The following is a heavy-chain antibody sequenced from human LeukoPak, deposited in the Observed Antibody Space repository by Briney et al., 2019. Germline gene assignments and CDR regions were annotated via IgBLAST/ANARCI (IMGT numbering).Heavy chain of an antibody. CDR3: ASGGLGARKYYSDPFHY. D-gene: IGHD3-10*01. J-gene: IGHJ4*02. Sequence: PGGSLRLSCAASGFTFSSYSMNWVRQAPGKGLEWVSSISSSSSYIYYADSVRGRFTISRDDSKNTLYLQMNSLRADDTAVYYCASGGLGARKYYSDPFHYWGQGTLVTVSS. V-gene: IGHV3-21*04. CDR1: GFTFSSYS. CDR2: ISSSSSYI.